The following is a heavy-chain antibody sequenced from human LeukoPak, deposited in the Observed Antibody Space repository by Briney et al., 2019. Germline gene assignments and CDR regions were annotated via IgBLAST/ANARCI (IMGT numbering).Heavy chain of an antibody. CDR3: ASAPREDIVVVPVAFDI. V-gene: IGHV1-69*13. Sequence: GASVKVSCKASGGTFSSYAISWARQAPGQGLEWMGGIIPIFGTANYAQKFQGRVTITADESTSTAYMELSSLRSEDTAVYYCASAPREDIVVVPVAFDIWGQGTMVTVSS. D-gene: IGHD2-2*01. J-gene: IGHJ3*02. CDR2: IIPIFGTA. CDR1: GGTFSSYA.